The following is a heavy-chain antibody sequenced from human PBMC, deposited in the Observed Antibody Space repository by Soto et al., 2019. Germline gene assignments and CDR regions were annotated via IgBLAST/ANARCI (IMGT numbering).Heavy chain of an antibody. V-gene: IGHV1-46*03. J-gene: IGHJ4*02. CDR3: ARDYYDSSGYPIYYFDY. Sequence: GASVKVSCKASGYTFTSYYMHWVRQAPGQGLEWMGIINPSGGSTSYAQKFQGRVTMTRDTSTSTVYMELSSLRSEDTAVYYCARDYYDSSGYPIYYFDYGGQGTQVTVSS. CDR1: GYTFTSYY. CDR2: INPSGGST. D-gene: IGHD3-22*01.